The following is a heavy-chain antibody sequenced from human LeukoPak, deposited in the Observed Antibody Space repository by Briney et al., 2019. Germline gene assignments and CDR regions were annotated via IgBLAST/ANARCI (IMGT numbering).Heavy chain of an antibody. D-gene: IGHD6-13*01. V-gene: IGHV3-66*01. CDR3: ARAAIAASLAVDY. Sequence: QTGGSLRLSCAASGFTVSSNYMSWVRQAPGKGLEWVSVIYSGGSTYYADSVKGRFTISRDNSKNALYLQMNSLRAEDTAVYYCARAAIAASLAVDYWGQGTLVTVSS. CDR2: IYSGGST. CDR1: GFTVSSNY. J-gene: IGHJ4*02.